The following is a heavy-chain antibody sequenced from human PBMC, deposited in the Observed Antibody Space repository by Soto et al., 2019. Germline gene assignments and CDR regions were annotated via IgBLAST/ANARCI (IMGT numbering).Heavy chain of an antibody. CDR3: AKGVPGIAVAGTGYFQH. CDR2: ISGSGDST. CDR1: GFTFSSYA. J-gene: IGHJ1*01. D-gene: IGHD6-19*01. Sequence: EVQLLESGGGLVQPGGSLRLSCAASGFTFSSYAMSWVRQAPGKGLEWVSGISGSGDSTYYADSVKGRFTISRDNSKKTVYLKMTSLRAEDTAVYYCAKGVPGIAVAGTGYFQHWGQGTLVTVSS. V-gene: IGHV3-23*01.